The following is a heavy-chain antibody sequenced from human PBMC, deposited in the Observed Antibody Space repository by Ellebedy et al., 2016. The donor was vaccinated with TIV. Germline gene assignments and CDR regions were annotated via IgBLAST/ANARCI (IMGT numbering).Heavy chain of an antibody. CDR2: IRFDGNNA. CDR3: AKIDYVKGVY. Sequence: GGSLRLSCAASGFTFSSSGMNWVRQAPGKGLEWVAFIRFDGNNAFYANSVKGRFTISRDNPENTLYLQMNSLRVEDTAVYYCAKIDYVKGVYWGQGTLVTVS. V-gene: IGHV3-30*02. D-gene: IGHD4-17*01. CDR1: GFTFSSSG. J-gene: IGHJ4*02.